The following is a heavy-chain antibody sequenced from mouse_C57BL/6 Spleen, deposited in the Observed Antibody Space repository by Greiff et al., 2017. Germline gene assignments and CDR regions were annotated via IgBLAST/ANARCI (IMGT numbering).Heavy chain of an antibody. CDR3: EKIDDGYLDY. D-gene: IGHD2-3*01. Sequence: QVQLQQSGPELVKPGASVKISCKASGYAFSSSWMNWVKQRPGKGLEWIGRIYPGDGDTNYNGKFKGKATLTADKSSSTAYMQLSSLTSEDSAVYFCEKIDDGYLDYWGKGTTLTVSS. V-gene: IGHV1-82*01. J-gene: IGHJ2*01. CDR2: IYPGDGDT. CDR1: GYAFSSSW.